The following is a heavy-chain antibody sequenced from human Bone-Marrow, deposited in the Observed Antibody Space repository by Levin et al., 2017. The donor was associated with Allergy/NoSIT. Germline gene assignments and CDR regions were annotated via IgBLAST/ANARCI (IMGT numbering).Heavy chain of an antibody. Sequence: ASVKVSCKASGYPFSTYNFYWVRQATGQGLEWMGWINPNSGDTYYPQTFQDRVIMTTETSTNTAYMELSGLTSGDTAVYYCARGGRGAGWLDAWGQGTLVTVSS. CDR2: INPNSGDT. CDR1: GYPFSTYN. V-gene: IGHV1-8*01. CDR3: ARGGRGAGWLDA. D-gene: IGHD3-10*01. J-gene: IGHJ5*02.